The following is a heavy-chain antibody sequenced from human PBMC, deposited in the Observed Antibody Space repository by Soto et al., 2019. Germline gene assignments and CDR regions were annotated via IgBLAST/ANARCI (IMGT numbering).Heavy chain of an antibody. V-gene: IGHV4-30-2*01. CDR2: IYHSGST. CDR3: ARAAIAVAGTYWFDP. CDR1: GGSISSGGYS. D-gene: IGHD6-19*01. J-gene: IGHJ5*02. Sequence: SETLSLTCAVSGGSISSGGYSWSWIRRPPGKGLEWIGYIYHSGSTYYNPSLKSRVTISVDRSKNQFSLKLSSVTAADTAVYYCARAAIAVAGTYWFDPWGQGTLVTVSS.